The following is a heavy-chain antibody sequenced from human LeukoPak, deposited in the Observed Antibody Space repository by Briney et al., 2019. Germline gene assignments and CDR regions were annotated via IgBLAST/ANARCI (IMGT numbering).Heavy chain of an antibody. D-gene: IGHD5-18*01. CDR2: IYYSGST. CDR1: GGSISSYY. V-gene: IGHV4-59*01. Sequence: SETLSLTCTVSGGSISSYYWSWIRQPPGKGLEWIGYIYYSGSTNYNPSLKSRVTISVDTSKNQFSLKLSSVTAADTAVYYCARDSYGLYYFDYWGQGTLVTVSS. J-gene: IGHJ4*02. CDR3: ARDSYGLYYFDY.